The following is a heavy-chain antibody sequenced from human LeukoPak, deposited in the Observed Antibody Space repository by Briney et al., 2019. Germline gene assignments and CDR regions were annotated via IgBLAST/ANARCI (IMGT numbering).Heavy chain of an antibody. CDR3: ASGISSSSTFYY. CDR1: GDTFTKYY. V-gene: IGHV1-46*01. CDR2: INPGGGST. D-gene: IGHD6-6*01. J-gene: IGHJ4*02. Sequence: ASVKVSCMASGDTFTKYYMHWVRQAPGQGLEWMGIINPGGGSTTYTQKFQGRVTMTRDTSTSTVYMELSSLRSEDTAVYYCASGISSSSTFYYWGQGTLVTVSS.